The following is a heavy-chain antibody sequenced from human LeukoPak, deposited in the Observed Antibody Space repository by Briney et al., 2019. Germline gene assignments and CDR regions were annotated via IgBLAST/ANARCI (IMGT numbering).Heavy chain of an antibody. CDR2: INPNSGGT. D-gene: IGHD3-10*01. V-gene: IGHV1-2*04. CDR1: GYTFTGYY. J-gene: IGHJ6*02. CDR3: ARARYYGSGSYYRYYGMDV. Sequence: ASVKVSCTASGYTFTGYYMHWVRQAPGQGLEWMGWINPNSGGTNYAQKFQGWVTMTRDTSISTAYMELSRLRSDDTAVYYCARARYYGSGSYYRYYGMDVWGQGTTVTVSS.